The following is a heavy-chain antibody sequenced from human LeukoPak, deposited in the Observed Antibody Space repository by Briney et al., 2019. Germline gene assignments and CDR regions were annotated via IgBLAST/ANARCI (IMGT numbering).Heavy chain of an antibody. J-gene: IGHJ4*02. CDR3: ATDFHLSGGSCYFDY. CDR1: GFTLDDYA. V-gene: IGHV3-9*01. D-gene: IGHD2-15*01. Sequence: PGRSLRLSCAASGFTLDDYAMHWVRQAPGKGLEWVSGIIWNSGSIGYADSVKGRFTISRDNAKNSLYLQMNSLRAEDTALYYCATDFHLSGGSCYFDYWGQKTLVTVSS. CDR2: IIWNSGSI.